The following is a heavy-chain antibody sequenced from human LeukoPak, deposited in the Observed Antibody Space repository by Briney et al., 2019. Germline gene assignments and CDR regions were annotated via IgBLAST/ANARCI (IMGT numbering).Heavy chain of an antibody. V-gene: IGHV3-23*01. CDR1: GLTFSSYD. CDR2: ISGSGDST. CDR3: AKGLSAVTTRPDDTFDM. D-gene: IGHD4-17*01. J-gene: IGHJ3*02. Sequence: GGSLRLSCAASGLTFSSYDMTWVRQAPGKGLEWVSSISGSGDSTYYADSVRGRFTISRDNSKNTLYLQIHFLRADDTAVYYCAKGLSAVTTRPDDTFDMWGQGTMVIVSS.